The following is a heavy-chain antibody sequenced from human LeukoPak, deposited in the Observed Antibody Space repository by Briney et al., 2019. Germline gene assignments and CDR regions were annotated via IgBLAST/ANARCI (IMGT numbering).Heavy chain of an antibody. V-gene: IGHV4-34*01. CDR2: INHSGST. J-gene: IGHJ3*02. CDR1: GGSFSGYY. CDR3: ARGRRRSGYGGGYSYGYWAFDI. D-gene: IGHD5-18*01. Sequence: KPSETLSLTCAVYGGSFSGYYWSWIRQPPGKGLEWIGEINHSGSTNYNPSLKSRVTISVDTSKNQFSLKLSSVTAADTAVYYCARGRRRSGYGGGYSYGYWAFDIWGQGTVVTVSS.